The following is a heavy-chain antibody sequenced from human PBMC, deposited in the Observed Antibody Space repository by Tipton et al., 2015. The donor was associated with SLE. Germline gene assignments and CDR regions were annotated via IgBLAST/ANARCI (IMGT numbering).Heavy chain of an antibody. CDR3: ARGLRGIAAAGRGY. CDR2: INHSGST. V-gene: IGHV4-34*01. CDR1: GGSFSGYY. Sequence: TLSLTCAVYGGSFSGYYWSWIRQPPGKGLEWIGEINHSGSTNYNPSLKSRVTISVDTSKNQFSLKLSSVTAADTAVYYCARGLRGIAAAGRGYWGQGTLVTVSS. D-gene: IGHD6-13*01. J-gene: IGHJ4*02.